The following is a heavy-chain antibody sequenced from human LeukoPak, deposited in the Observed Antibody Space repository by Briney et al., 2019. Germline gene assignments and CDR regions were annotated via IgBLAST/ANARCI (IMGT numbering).Heavy chain of an antibody. J-gene: IGHJ4*02. CDR3: AREGRGAAAGMDY. V-gene: IGHV4-59*01. Sequence: SETLSLTCTVSGGSLTNYYWSWVRQPPGKTLEWIGYIYYSGSTNYNPSLKSRVTISVDTSKNQFSLKLSSVTAADTAVYYCAREGRGAAAGMDYWGQGTLVTVSS. D-gene: IGHD6-13*01. CDR1: GGSLTNYY. CDR2: IYYSGST.